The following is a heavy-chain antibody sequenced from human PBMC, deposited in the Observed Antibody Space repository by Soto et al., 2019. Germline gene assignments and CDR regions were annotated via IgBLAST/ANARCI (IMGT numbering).Heavy chain of an antibody. Sequence: EVQLVESRGGLVEPGGSIRLSCVASGFTFTKAYMTWVRQAPGKGLEWVGRIKGSHAGGTTDYATSVKGRFTISRDDSKNTLYLQMNSLKTEDTSVYYCATEGGYPGSNFYGAYWGQGTLVTVSS. D-gene: IGHD1-26*01. CDR2: IKGSHAGGTT. V-gene: IGHV3-15*01. J-gene: IGHJ4*02. CDR1: GFTFTKAY. CDR3: ATEGGYPGSNFYGAY.